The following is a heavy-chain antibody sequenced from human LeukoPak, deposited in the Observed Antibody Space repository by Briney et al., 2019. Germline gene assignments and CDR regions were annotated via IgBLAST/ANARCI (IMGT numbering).Heavy chain of an antibody. Sequence: SETLSLTCTVSGGSISSSSYYWGWIRQPPGKGLEWIGSIYYSGSTYYNPSLKSRVTISVDTSKNQFSLKLSSVTAADTAVYYCARREGTISSWFDPWGQGTLVTVSS. CDR1: GGSISSSSYY. CDR3: ARREGTISSWFDP. CDR2: IYYSGST. D-gene: IGHD3-3*01. V-gene: IGHV4-39*01. J-gene: IGHJ5*02.